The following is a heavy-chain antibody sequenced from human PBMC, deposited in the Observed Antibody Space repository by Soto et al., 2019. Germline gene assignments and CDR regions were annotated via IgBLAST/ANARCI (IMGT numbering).Heavy chain of an antibody. CDR1: GFTFSNAW. D-gene: IGHD1-26*01. CDR3: TNPWSSPPDYGMDV. CDR2: IKSKTDGGTT. Sequence: EVQLVESGGGLVKPGGSLRLSCAASGFTFSNAWMNWVRQAPGKGLEWVGRIKSKTDGGTTDYAATWKGRFTISRDDSKNTLYLQMNSLKTEDTAVYYCTNPWSSPPDYGMDVWGQGTTVTVSS. J-gene: IGHJ6*02. V-gene: IGHV3-15*07.